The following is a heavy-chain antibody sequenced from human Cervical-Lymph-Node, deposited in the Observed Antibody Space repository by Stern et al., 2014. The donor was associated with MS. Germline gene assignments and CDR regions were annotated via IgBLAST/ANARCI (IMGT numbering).Heavy chain of an antibody. D-gene: IGHD3-10*01. Sequence: QLQLQDSGPGLVKPSGTLSLTCAVSGGSITSSHWWSWVRQPPGKGLEWIGEVFLSGSTNYNSSLKSRVSVSLDKSKKQFSLSLNSVTAADTAVYYCARRASGYYFDSWGQGTLVTVSS. V-gene: IGHV4-4*02. CDR3: ARRASGYYFDS. J-gene: IGHJ4*02. CDR2: VFLSGST. CDR1: GGSITSSHW.